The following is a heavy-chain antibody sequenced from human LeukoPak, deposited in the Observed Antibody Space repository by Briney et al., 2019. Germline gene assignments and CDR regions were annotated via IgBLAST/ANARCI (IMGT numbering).Heavy chain of an antibody. D-gene: IGHD2-15*01. CDR1: GYTFTSYY. V-gene: IGHV1-46*01. J-gene: IGHJ4*02. CDR2: INPTGGST. CDR3: ARVRISAWDDY. Sequence: ASVKVSCKASGYTFTSYYMHWVRQAPGQGLEWMGLINPTGGSTGYAQKFQGRVTMTTDTSTSTAYMELRSLRSDDTAVYYCARVRISAWDDYWGQGTLVTVSS.